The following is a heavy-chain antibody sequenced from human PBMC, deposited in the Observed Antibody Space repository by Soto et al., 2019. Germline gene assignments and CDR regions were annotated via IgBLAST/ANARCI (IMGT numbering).Heavy chain of an antibody. D-gene: IGHD4-17*01. CDR1: GFTFTSSA. J-gene: IGHJ5*02. Sequence: QMQLVQSGPEVKKPGTSVKVSCKASGFTFTSSAVQWVRQARGQRLEWIGWIVVGSGNTNYAQKFQERVTITRDMSTSTAYMELSSLRSEDTAVYYCAASYRSTDLYGDQGGWFDPWGQGTLVTVSS. CDR2: IVVGSGNT. V-gene: IGHV1-58*01. CDR3: AASYRSTDLYGDQGGWFDP.